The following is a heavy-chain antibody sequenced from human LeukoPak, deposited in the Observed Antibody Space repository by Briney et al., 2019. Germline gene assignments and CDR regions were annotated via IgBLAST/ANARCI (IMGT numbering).Heavy chain of an antibody. CDR2: IYYSGST. V-gene: IGHV4-39*01. D-gene: IGHD6-13*01. Sequence: SETLSLTCTVSGGSISSSSYYWGWIRQPPGKGLEWIGSIYYSGSTYYNPSLKSRVTISVDTSKNQFSLKLSSVTAADTAVYYCARSYSSSWYAFDYRGQGTLVTVSS. CDR1: GGSISSSSYY. J-gene: IGHJ4*02. CDR3: ARSYSSSWYAFDY.